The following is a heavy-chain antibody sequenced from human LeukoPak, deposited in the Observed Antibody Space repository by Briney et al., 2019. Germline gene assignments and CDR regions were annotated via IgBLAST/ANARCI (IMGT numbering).Heavy chain of an antibody. CDR1: GFTSSSYA. V-gene: IGHV3-23*01. CDR2: ISGSGDNT. D-gene: IGHD3-22*01. Sequence: GGSLRLSCAASGFTSSSYAMSWVRQAPGKGLEWVSGISGSGDNTYYADSVKGRFTISRDNSKNTVYVQVNSLGTEDTAAYYCAKGSYYDSSGSFYFDYWGQGTLVTVSS. CDR3: AKGSYYDSSGSFYFDY. J-gene: IGHJ4*02.